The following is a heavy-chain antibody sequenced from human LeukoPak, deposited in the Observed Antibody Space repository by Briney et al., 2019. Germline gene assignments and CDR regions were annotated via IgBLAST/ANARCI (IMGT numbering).Heavy chain of an antibody. CDR2: ISASGDST. J-gene: IGHJ4*02. D-gene: IGHD5-18*01. CDR1: GFTFSSYA. CDR3: AKRLSGYSYLHSFDY. V-gene: IGHV3-23*01. Sequence: GGSLRLSCAASGFTFSSYAMSWVRQAPGKGLEWVSAISASGDSTYYADSVKGRFTISRDNSRNTLYLQMNSLRAEDTAVYYCAKRLSGYSYLHSFDYWGQGTLVTVSS.